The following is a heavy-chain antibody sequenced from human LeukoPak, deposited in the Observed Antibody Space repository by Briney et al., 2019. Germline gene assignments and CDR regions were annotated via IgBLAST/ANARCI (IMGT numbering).Heavy chain of an antibody. D-gene: IGHD3-16*01. V-gene: IGHV1-18*01. J-gene: IGHJ4*02. CDR1: GYTFTHYG. CDR2: INTYNGDT. Sequence: GASVKVSCKASGYTFTHYGITWVRQAPGQGLAWMGWINTYNGDTKCAQKLQGRVTMTTDTSTSTAFMELRSLRSDDSAVYYCARGIRSPLFDYWGLGTLVTVPP. CDR3: ARGIRSPLFDY.